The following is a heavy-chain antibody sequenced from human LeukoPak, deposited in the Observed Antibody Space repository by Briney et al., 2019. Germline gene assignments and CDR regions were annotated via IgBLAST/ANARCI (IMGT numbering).Heavy chain of an antibody. CDR2: IYYSGST. CDR1: GGSISSSSYY. V-gene: IGHV4-39*01. D-gene: IGHD6-19*01. CDR3: ERHSSGWYRGFDY. Sequence: SETLSLTCTVSGGSISSSSYYWGWLRQPPGMGLEWIGSIYYSGSTYYNPSLKSRVTISVDTSKNQFSLKLSSVTAADTAVYYCERHSSGWYRGFDYWGQGTLVTVSS. J-gene: IGHJ4*02.